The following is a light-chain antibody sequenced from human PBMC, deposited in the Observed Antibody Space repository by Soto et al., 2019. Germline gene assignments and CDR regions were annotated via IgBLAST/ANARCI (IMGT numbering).Light chain of an antibody. V-gene: IGKV3D-15*01. CDR3: HQYNNWPQIN. J-gene: IGKJ5*01. CDR1: QSVSSK. Sequence: ETVMTQSPATLSVSPGERATLSCRASQSVSSKLAWYQQKPGQAPRLLIYGASTRATGIPARFSGSGSGTEFTLSISSLQSEDSAVYYCHQYNNWPQINFGEGTRLEI. CDR2: GAS.